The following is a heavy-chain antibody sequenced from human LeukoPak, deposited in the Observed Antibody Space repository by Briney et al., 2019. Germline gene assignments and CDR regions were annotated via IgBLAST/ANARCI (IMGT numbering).Heavy chain of an antibody. D-gene: IGHD1-26*01. V-gene: IGHV4-59*08. CDR1: GGSISSYY. J-gene: IGHJ3*02. CDR2: IYYSGST. CDR3: ARAPAYAVGATGDAFDI. Sequence: SETLSLTCTVSGGSISSYYWSWVRQPPGKGLEWIGYIYYSGSTNYNPSLKSRVTISVDTSKNQFSLKLSSVTAADTAVCYCARAPAYAVGATGDAFDIWGQGTMVTVSS.